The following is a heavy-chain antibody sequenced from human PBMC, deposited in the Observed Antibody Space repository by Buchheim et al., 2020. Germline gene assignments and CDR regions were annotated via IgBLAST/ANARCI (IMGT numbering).Heavy chain of an antibody. V-gene: IGHV3-30-3*01. Sequence: QVQLVESGGGVVQPGRSLRLSCAASGFTFSSYAMHWVRQAPGKGLEWVAVISSDESNKYYADSVKGRLTIARDNSKNTLYLQMNSLRTEDTAIYYCVRKSHNGIAAAGDYFEYWGRGTL. CDR1: GFTFSSYA. CDR3: VRKSHNGIAAAGDYFEY. CDR2: ISSDESNK. D-gene: IGHD6-13*01. J-gene: IGHJ4*02.